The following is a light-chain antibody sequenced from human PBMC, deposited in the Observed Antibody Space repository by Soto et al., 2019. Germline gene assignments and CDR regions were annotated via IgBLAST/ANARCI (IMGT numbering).Light chain of an antibody. CDR2: GAS. Sequence: EIQMTQSPSSLSASVGDRVTITCRASQSINIYLNWYQQKVGEPPRLLIFGASNLQSGFPSRFSGSGVGTHFTLTISSLQAEDFATYYCQQGYTKSPLTFAGGTKVDIK. CDR3: QQGYTKSPLT. CDR1: QSINIY. V-gene: IGKV1-39*01. J-gene: IGKJ4*01.